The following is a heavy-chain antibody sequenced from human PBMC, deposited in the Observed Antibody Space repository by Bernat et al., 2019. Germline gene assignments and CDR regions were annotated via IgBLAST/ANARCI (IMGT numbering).Heavy chain of an antibody. CDR1: GFTFSSYG. CDR3: ARTGPPYFDWLDDAFDI. D-gene: IGHD3-9*01. Sequence: QVQLVESGGGVVQPGRSLRLSRAASGFTFSSYGMHWVRQAPGKGLEWVAVIWYDGSNKYYADSVKGRFTISRDNSKNTLYLQMNSLRAEDTAVYYFARTGPPYFDWLDDAFDIWGQGTMVTVSS. J-gene: IGHJ3*02. CDR2: IWYDGSNK. V-gene: IGHV3-33*01.